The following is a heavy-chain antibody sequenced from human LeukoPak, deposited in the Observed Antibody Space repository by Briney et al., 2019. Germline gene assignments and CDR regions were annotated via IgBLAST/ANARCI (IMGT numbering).Heavy chain of an antibody. Sequence: SETLSLTCTVSGGSISPYYWSWVRQPPGKGLEWIAYIFYNGNTNYNPSLMSRVTIPLDTSNKQVSLKVSSVTAADTAVYYCARGGYYYMDVWGKGTTVTVSS. CDR3: ARGGYYYMDV. CDR1: GGSISPYY. V-gene: IGHV4-59*01. J-gene: IGHJ6*03. CDR2: IFYNGNT.